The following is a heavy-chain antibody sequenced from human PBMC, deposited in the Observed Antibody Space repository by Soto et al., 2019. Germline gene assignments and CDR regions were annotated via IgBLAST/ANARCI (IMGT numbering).Heavy chain of an antibody. Sequence: GGSLRLSCAASGFTFSSYGMHWVRQAPGKGLEWVAVIWYDGSNKYYADSVKGRFTISRDNSKNTLYLQMNSLRAEDTAVYYCARDGALLWFGELLKATLDYWGQGTLVTVSS. CDR3: ARDGALLWFGELLKATLDY. V-gene: IGHV3-33*01. CDR1: GFTFSSYG. D-gene: IGHD3-10*01. J-gene: IGHJ4*02. CDR2: IWYDGSNK.